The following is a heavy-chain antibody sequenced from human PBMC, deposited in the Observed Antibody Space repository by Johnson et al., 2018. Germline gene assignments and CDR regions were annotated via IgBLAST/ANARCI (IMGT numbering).Heavy chain of an antibody. CDR3: ARDREPSAAYYTKAYYYYYMDV. CDR1: GFTFSSYA. CDR2: ISSDGSNK. J-gene: IGHJ6*03. V-gene: IGHV3-30-3*01. Sequence: QVQLVESGGGVVQPGRSLRLSCAASGFTFSSYAMHWVRQAPGKGLEWVAVISSDGSNKYYADSVKGRFTISRDNSKNPLYLQMNSLRAEDTAVYYCARDREPSAAYYTKAYYYYYMDVWGKGTTVTVSS. D-gene: IGHD3-3*01.